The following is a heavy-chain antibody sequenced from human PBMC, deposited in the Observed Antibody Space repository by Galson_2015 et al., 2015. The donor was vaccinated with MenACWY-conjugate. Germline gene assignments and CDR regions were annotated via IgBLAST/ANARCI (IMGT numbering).Heavy chain of an antibody. Sequence: PLRLSCAASGFTFSSYSMNWVRPAPGTGLVWVSYIRDSSNTLVYADSVKGRLTISHVDAKNTLYMQMNSLRAEDTAVYYCARRDSSIWYRQYFQHWGQGTLFTVSS. D-gene: IGHD6-13*01. CDR1: GFTFSSYS. CDR2: IRDSSNTL. CDR3: ARRDSSIWYRQYFQH. V-gene: IGHV3-48*01. J-gene: IGHJ1*01.